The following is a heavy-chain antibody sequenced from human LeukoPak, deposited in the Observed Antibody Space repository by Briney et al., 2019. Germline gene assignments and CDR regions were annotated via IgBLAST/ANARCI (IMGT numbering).Heavy chain of an antibody. Sequence: PGGSLRLSCAAPGFTSSSYAMSWVRQAPEKGLEWVSTITGSATNTYYAASGKGRVTISIDNSKNTLYLQMDSLRDEDTPRYFCARVWYSQYDIDSWGQGSMVTVSP. J-gene: IGHJ4*02. CDR3: ARVWYSQYDIDS. CDR1: GFTSSSYA. D-gene: IGHD1-26*01. V-gene: IGHV3-23*01. CDR2: ITGSATNT.